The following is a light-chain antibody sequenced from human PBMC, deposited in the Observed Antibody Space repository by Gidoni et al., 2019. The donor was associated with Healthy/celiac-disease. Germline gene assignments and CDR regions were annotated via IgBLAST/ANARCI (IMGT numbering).Light chain of an antibody. V-gene: IGKV3-20*01. J-gene: IGKJ2*01. CDR1: QSVSSSY. Sequence: EIVLTQAPGTLSLSPGERATLSCRARQSVSSSYLAWYQQKPGQAPRLLIYGASSRATGIPDRFSGSGSGTDFTLTISRLEPEDFAVYSCQQYGSSPDTFGQXTKLEIK. CDR2: GAS. CDR3: QQYGSSPDT.